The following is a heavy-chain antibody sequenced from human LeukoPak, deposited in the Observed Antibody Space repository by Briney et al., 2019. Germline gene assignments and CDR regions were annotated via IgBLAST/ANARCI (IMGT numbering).Heavy chain of an antibody. CDR3: ARDFRNGGLDI. CDR1: GFTFNDC. Sequence: AGGSLRLSCVASGFTFNDCMSWIRQAPGKGLEWVSYICGSGNSIHYTDSVKGRFTVSRDNAKNSLFLQMNSLRAEDAALYYCARDFRNGGLDIWGQGTMVTVSS. D-gene: IGHD4-23*01. J-gene: IGHJ3*02. CDR2: ICGSGNSI. V-gene: IGHV3-11*04.